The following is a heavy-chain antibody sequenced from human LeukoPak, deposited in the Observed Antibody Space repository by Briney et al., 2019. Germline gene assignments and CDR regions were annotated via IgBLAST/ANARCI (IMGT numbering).Heavy chain of an antibody. V-gene: IGHV1-24*01. D-gene: IGHD3-9*01. Sequence: ASVKVSCKISGYTLTEFSMHWVRQAPGKGLEWMGGFDPEDGKLMYAQRFQGRITMTEDTSTDTAYLELSSLRSEDTAVYYCAAVEREYFDTRGYFDYWGQGTLVTVSS. J-gene: IGHJ4*02. CDR2: FDPEDGKL. CDR3: AAVEREYFDTRGYFDY. CDR1: GYTLTEFS.